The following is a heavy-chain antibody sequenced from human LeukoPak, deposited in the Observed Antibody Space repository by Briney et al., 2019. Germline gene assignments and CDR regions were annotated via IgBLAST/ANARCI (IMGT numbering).Heavy chain of an antibody. CDR3: ARGRPHGNDY. CDR2: IASDGSST. J-gene: IGHJ4*02. V-gene: IGHV3-74*01. CDR1: GFTFSSYW. D-gene: IGHD4-23*01. Sequence: GGSLRLSCAASGFTFSSYWLNWVRQAPGKGLVWVSRIASDGSSTTYADSVKGRFSISRDNAKNTLYLQMNSLRVEDTAVYYCARGRPHGNDYWGQGTLVTVSS.